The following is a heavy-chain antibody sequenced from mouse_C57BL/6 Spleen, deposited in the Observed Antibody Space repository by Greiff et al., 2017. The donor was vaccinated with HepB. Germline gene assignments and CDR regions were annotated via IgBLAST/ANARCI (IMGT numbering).Heavy chain of an antibody. CDR1: GFNIKDDY. CDR3: TRHYYYGSTYFDY. V-gene: IGHV14-4*01. CDR2: IDPENGDT. Sequence: VQLQQSGAELVRPGASVKLSCTASGFNIKDDYMHWVKQRPEQGLEWIGWIDPENGDTEYASKFQGKATITADTSSNTAYLQLSSLTSEDTAVYYCTRHYYYGSTYFDYWGQGTTLTVSS. J-gene: IGHJ2*01. D-gene: IGHD1-1*01.